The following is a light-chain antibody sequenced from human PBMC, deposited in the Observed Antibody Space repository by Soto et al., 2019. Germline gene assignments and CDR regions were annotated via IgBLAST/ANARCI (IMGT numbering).Light chain of an antibody. V-gene: IGKV3-20*01. CDR1: QTVRNNY. CDR2: GAS. CDR3: QQYKKWPPT. Sequence: VLTQSPGTLSLSPGERATLSCRASQTVRNNYLAWYQQKPGQAPRLLISGASSRAADIPDRFSGSGSGTELTITISSLKSEDFEVDHCQQYKKWPPTFGQGTKVDIK. J-gene: IGKJ1*01.